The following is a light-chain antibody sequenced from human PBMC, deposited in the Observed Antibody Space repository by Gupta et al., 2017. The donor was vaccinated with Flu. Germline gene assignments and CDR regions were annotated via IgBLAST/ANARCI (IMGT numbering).Light chain of an antibody. CDR1: SSDVGGYNY. J-gene: IGLJ3*02. Sequence: SALPQPASVSGSPGQSLTISCPGTSSDVGGYNYVSWYQQHPGKAPKLMIYEVSKRPAGVASRFSGSKSGNTASLTISVHQEEDAADYYGSSDTSSSSHVFGGGTKLTVL. CDR3: SSDTSSSSHV. CDR2: EVS. V-gene: IGLV2-14*01.